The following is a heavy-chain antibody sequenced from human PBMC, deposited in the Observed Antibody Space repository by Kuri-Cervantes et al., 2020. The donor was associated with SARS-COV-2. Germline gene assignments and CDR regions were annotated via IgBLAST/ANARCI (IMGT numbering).Heavy chain of an antibody. V-gene: IGHV1-18*01. CDR3: ARDPTVTTSTDYYYGMDA. CDR2: ISAYNGNT. Sequence: ASVKVSCKASGYTFTSYGISWVRQAPGQGLEWMGWISAYNGNTNYAQKLQGRVTMTTDTSTSTVYMELSSLRSEDTAVYYCARDPTVTTSTDYYYGMDAWGQGTTVTVSS. J-gene: IGHJ6*02. D-gene: IGHD4-17*01. CDR1: GYTFTSYG.